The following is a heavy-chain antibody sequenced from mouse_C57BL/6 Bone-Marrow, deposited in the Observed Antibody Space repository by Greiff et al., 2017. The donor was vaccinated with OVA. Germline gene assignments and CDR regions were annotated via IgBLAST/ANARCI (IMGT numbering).Heavy chain of an antibody. CDR3: ARRRWLLYYAMDY. CDR2: ISSGSSTI. D-gene: IGHD2-3*01. V-gene: IGHV5-17*01. Sequence: EVQVVESGGGLVKPGGSLKLSCAASGFTFSDYGMHWVRQAPEKGLEWVAYISSGSSTIYYADTVKGRFTISRDNAKNTLFLQMTSLRSEDTAMYYCARRRWLLYYAMDYWGQGTSVTVSS. J-gene: IGHJ4*01. CDR1: GFTFSDYG.